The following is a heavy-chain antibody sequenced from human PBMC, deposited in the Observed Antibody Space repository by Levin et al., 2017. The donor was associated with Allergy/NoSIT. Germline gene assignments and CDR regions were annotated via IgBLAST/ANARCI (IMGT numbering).Heavy chain of an antibody. J-gene: IGHJ4*02. V-gene: IGHV3-21*01. CDR2: ISSSSVYI. CDR1: GFTFSTYS. Sequence: GESLKISCAASGFTFSTYSMNWVRQAPGKGLEWVSSISSSSVYIYYADSVKGRFTISRDNSKNSLFLQMNSLRAEDTAVYYCAGGSSTTVYYFDLWGQGTQVTASS. CDR3: AGGSSTTVYYFDL. D-gene: IGHD4-17*01.